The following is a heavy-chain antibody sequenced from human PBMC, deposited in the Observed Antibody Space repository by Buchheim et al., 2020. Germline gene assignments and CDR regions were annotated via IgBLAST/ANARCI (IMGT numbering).Heavy chain of an antibody. Sequence: QVQLQESGPGLVKPSETLSLTCNVSGGSITGSYWSWIRQPPGKGLEWIGYVSASGDSISNPSLDSRVTMSVETCKNQFSLKLRSATAADTAIYYCARDCGGDCYGHYYGLDVWGQGTT. D-gene: IGHD2-21*02. CDR2: VSASGDS. J-gene: IGHJ6*02. CDR1: GGSITGSY. V-gene: IGHV4-59*12. CDR3: ARDCGGDCYGHYYGLDV.